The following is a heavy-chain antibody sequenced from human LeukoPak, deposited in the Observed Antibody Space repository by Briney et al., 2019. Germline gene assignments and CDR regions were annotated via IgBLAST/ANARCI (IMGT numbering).Heavy chain of an antibody. Sequence: GGSLRLSCAASGFTFSSYWMSWVRQAPGKRLEWVANIKQDGSEKYYVDSVKGRFTISRDNAKNSLYLQMNSLRAEDTAVYYCARVLRPVGSYDSSGYYYWGQGTLVTVSS. CDR1: GFTFSSYW. V-gene: IGHV3-7*01. D-gene: IGHD3-22*01. CDR2: IKQDGSEK. CDR3: ARVLRPVGSYDSSGYYY. J-gene: IGHJ4*02.